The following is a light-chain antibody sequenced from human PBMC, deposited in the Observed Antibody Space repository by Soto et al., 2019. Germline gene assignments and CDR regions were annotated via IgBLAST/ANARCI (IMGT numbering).Light chain of an antibody. CDR1: SSDVGAYNY. V-gene: IGLV2-8*01. CDR2: EVN. CDR3: TSYAGGNNI. J-gene: IGLJ1*01. Sequence: QSALTQPPSASGSPGQSVTISCTGTSSDVGAYNYVSWYQQHPGTVPKLMVYEVNKRPSGVPDRCSGSKSGNTASLTVSGLQDEDEDDYYCTSYAGGNNIFGSGTKVTVL.